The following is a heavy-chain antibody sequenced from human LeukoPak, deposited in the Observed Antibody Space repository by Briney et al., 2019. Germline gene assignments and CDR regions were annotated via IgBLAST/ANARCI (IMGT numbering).Heavy chain of an antibody. J-gene: IGHJ4*02. Sequence: GGSLRLSCAASGFTFSSYSMNWVRQAPGKGLEWVSSISSSSSYIYYADSVKGRFTISRDNAKNSLYLQMDSLRAEDTAVYYCARGPNWNDEDYWGQGTLVTVSS. CDR2: ISSSSSYI. CDR3: ARGPNWNDEDY. D-gene: IGHD1-20*01. V-gene: IGHV3-21*01. CDR1: GFTFSSYS.